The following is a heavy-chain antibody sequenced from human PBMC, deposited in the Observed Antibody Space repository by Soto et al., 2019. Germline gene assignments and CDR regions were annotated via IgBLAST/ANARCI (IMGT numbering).Heavy chain of an antibody. CDR2: ISAYNGNT. CDR3: AREFWNSKAHYYHYYGMDV. D-gene: IGHD1-7*01. V-gene: IGHV1-18*01. J-gene: IGHJ6*02. CDR1: GYTFTSYG. Sequence: ASVKVSCKASGYTFTSYGISWVRQAPGQGLEWMGWISAYNGNTNYAQKLQGRVTMTTDTSTSTAYMELRSLRSDDTAVYYCAREFWNSKAHYYHYYGMDVWGQGTTVTVSS.